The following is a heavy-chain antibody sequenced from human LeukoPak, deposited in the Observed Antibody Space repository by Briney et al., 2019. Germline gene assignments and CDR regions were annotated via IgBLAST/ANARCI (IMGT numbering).Heavy chain of an antibody. V-gene: IGHV4-59*08. Sequence: SETLSLTCTVSGGSINNYYWSWMRQPPGKGLEWIGYIYDSGSTNYNPSLQSRVTISVDTSKNQFSLKLSSVTAAGTAVYYCARVRDGSGSYRRPIDSWGQGTLVTVSS. D-gene: IGHD3-10*01. CDR3: ARVRDGSGSYRRPIDS. J-gene: IGHJ4*02. CDR1: GGSINNYY. CDR2: IYDSGST.